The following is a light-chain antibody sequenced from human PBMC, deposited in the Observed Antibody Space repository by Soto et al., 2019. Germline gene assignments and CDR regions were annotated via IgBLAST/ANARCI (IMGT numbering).Light chain of an antibody. J-gene: IGLJ3*02. Sequence: SYELTQPPSVSVAPGQTATFTCGGDKIGTKSVHWHQQKPGQAPVLVVYDDTDRPSGIPERFSGSKSGNTVTLTISRVEAGDEAEYYCQVWARTTDRVVFVAGTKVTV. CDR1: KIGTKS. V-gene: IGLV3-21*02. CDR3: QVWARTTDRVV. CDR2: DDT.